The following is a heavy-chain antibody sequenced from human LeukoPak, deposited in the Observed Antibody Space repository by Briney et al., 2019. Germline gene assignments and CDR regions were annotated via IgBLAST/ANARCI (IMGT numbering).Heavy chain of an antibody. CDR1: GYTFTGYY. D-gene: IGHD4-17*01. V-gene: IGHV1-46*01. CDR3: ARYGMDAFDI. Sequence: GASVKVSCKASGYTFTGYYLHWVRQAPGQGLEWMGIINPSGGSTSYAQKFQGRVTMTRDTSTSTVYMELSSLRSEDTAVYYCARYGMDAFDIWGQGTMVTVSS. CDR2: INPSGGST. J-gene: IGHJ3*02.